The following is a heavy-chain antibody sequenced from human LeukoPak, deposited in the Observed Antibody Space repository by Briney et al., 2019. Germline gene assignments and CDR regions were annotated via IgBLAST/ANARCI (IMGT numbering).Heavy chain of an antibody. CDR3: ARCQLPAYYVDV. J-gene: IGHJ6*03. D-gene: IGHD2-2*01. Sequence: SETLSLTCTVSGGSISSYFWSWIRQPPGKGLEWIGNIYYSGSTNCNPSLKSRVTISLDTSKNHFSLKLSSVTAADTAVYYCARCQLPAYYVDVWGKGTAVTVSS. CDR2: IYYSGST. V-gene: IGHV4-59*01. CDR1: GGSISSYF.